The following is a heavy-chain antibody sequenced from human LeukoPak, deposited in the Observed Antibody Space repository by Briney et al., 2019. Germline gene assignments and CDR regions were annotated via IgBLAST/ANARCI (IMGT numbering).Heavy chain of an antibody. CDR1: GFTFSYYS. J-gene: IGHJ3*02. CDR3: ARDPEREQWLARAFDI. CDR2: ISSSSGYI. Sequence: GGSLRLSCAASGFTFSYYSMNWVRQAPGKGLEWVSSISSSSGYIYYADSVKGRFTISRDNAKNSLYLQMNSLRAEDTAVYYCARDPEREQWLARAFDIWGQGTMVTVSS. D-gene: IGHD6-19*01. V-gene: IGHV3-21*01.